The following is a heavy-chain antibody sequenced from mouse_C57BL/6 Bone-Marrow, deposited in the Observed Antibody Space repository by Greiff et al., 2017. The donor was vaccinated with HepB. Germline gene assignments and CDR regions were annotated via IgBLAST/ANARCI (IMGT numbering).Heavy chain of an antibody. D-gene: IGHD6-1*01. V-gene: IGHV6-6*01. J-gene: IGHJ4*01. CDR1: GFTFSDAW. CDR2: IRNKANNHAT. CDR3: TRIPSGPYYAMDY. Sequence: EVKVEESGGGLVQPGGSMKLSCAASGFTFSDAWMDWVRQSPEKGLEWVAEIRNKANNHATYYAESVKGRFTISRDDSKSRVYLQMNSLRAEDTGIYYCTRIPSGPYYAMDYWGQGTSVTVSS.